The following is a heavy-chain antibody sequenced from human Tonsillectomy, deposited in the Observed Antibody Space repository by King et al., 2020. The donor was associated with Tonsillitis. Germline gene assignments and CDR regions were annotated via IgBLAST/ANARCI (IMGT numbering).Heavy chain of an antibody. J-gene: IGHJ5*02. Sequence: QLQESGPGLVKPSETLSLTCTVSGDSISSSSDNWGWIRQPPGKGLEWIGNIYYSGTTYYDPSLKSRVTISVDTSKNQFSLKLRAVTAADTAVYYCARAPSDYSSSSGIDWFDPWGQGTLVTVSS. CDR2: IYYSGTT. V-gene: IGHV4-39*07. CDR1: GDSISSSSDN. D-gene: IGHD6-6*01. CDR3: ARAPSDYSSSSGIDWFDP.